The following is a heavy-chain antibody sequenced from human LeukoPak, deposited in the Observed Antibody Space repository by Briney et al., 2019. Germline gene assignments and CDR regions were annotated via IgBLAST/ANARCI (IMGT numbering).Heavy chain of an antibody. CDR2: IWYDGSNK. CDR1: GFTFSSYG. J-gene: IGHJ3*02. V-gene: IGHV3-33*01. D-gene: IGHD3-3*01. Sequence: PGGSLRLSCAASGFTFSSYGMHWVRQAPGKGLEWVAVIWYDGSNKYYADSVKGRFTISRDNSKNTLYLQMNSLRAEDTAVYYCARGLKSGSDAFDIWGQGTMVTVSS. CDR3: ARGLKSGSDAFDI.